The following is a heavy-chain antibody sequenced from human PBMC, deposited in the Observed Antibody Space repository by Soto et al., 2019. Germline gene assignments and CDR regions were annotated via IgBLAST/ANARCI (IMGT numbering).Heavy chain of an antibody. D-gene: IGHD2-8*02. Sequence: GGSVRLSCAASRFTFSSYAVHWVRQAPGKGLEWVGFIKSKAFGGTPEYAASVRGRFTISRDDSKSIAYLQMNGLQTDDTAVYYCPSDHSGRGFKSGASDSRGQGTLLTVSS. CDR1: RFTFSSYA. CDR2: IKSKAFGGTP. J-gene: IGHJ4*02. V-gene: IGHV3-49*04. CDR3: PSDHSGRGFKSGASDS.